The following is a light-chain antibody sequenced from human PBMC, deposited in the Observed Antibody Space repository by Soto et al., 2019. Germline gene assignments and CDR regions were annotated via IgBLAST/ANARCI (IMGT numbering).Light chain of an antibody. V-gene: IGKV1-6*01. Sequence: AIQMTQSPSSLSASVGDIVTITCRARQGIRNDLGWYQHKPGKAPNLLIYSASSLQSGVPSRFSGSGSGTDFTLTISSLQPEDSATYYCLQDYSYPRTFGPGTKVDVK. CDR2: SAS. CDR1: QGIRND. CDR3: LQDYSYPRT. J-gene: IGKJ3*01.